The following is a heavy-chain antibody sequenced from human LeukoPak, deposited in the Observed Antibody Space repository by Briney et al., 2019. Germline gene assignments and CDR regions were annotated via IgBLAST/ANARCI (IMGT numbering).Heavy chain of an antibody. CDR2: ISAYNGNT. CDR3: ARDVHDSSGYYYGPSNYYMDV. CDR1: GYTFTSYG. V-gene: IGHV1-18*01. D-gene: IGHD3-22*01. Sequence: GASVKVSCKASGYTFTSYGISWVRQAPGQGLEWMGWISAYNGNTDYAQKLQGRVTMTTDTSTSTAYMELRSLRSDYTAVYYCARDVHDSSGYYYGPSNYYMDVWGKGTTVTVSS. J-gene: IGHJ6*03.